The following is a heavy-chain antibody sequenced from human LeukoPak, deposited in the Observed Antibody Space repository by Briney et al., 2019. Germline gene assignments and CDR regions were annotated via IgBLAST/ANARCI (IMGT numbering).Heavy chain of an antibody. J-gene: IGHJ4*02. CDR1: GFTFSNYA. CDR3: AKAQELNWNYAPGNKGFDY. Sequence: GRSLRLSCAASGFTFSNYAMYWVRQAPGKGLEWVAVVSYDGSNKYYADSVKGRFTISRDNSKNTLYLHMNSLRADDTAVYYCAKAQELNWNYAPGNKGFDYWGQGTLVTVSS. CDR2: VSYDGSNK. D-gene: IGHD1-7*01. V-gene: IGHV3-30*18.